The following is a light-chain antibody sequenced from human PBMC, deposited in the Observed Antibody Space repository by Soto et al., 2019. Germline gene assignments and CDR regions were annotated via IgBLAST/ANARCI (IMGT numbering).Light chain of an antibody. J-gene: IGLJ2*01. V-gene: IGLV2-14*01. CDR3: SSYTTSSTVI. Sequence: QSAQTQPASVSGSPGQTITISCTGTSNDVGAYNYGSWYQQHPGKAPKHMIYEVSNRPSGVSNRFSGSKSGNTASLTITGLQAEDEADYYCSSYTTSSTVIFGGGTKLTVL. CDR2: EVS. CDR1: SNDVGAYNY.